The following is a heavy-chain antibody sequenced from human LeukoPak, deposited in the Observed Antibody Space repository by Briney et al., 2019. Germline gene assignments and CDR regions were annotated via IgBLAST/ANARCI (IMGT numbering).Heavy chain of an antibody. Sequence: PGGSLRLSCAASGFTFSSYAMSWVRQAPGKGLEWVSAISGSGGSTYYADSAKGRFTISRDNSKNTLYLQMNSLRAEDTAVYYCAKDAGLRFLEWYFDYWGQGTLVTVSS. CDR1: GFTFSSYA. J-gene: IGHJ4*02. CDR2: ISGSGGST. V-gene: IGHV3-23*01. D-gene: IGHD3-3*01. CDR3: AKDAGLRFLEWYFDY.